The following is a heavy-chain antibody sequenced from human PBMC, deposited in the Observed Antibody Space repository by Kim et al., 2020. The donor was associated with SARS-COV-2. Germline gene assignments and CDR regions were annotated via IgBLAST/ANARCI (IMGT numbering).Heavy chain of an antibody. D-gene: IGHD3-3*01. Sequence: GGSLRLSCAASGFTFSSYGMHWVRQAPGKGLEWVAVIWYDGSNKYYADSVKGRFTISRDNSKNTLYLQMNSLRAEDTAVYYCARDIAYYDFWSGYTYYYYGMDVWGQGTTVTVSS. CDR2: IWYDGSNK. CDR3: ARDIAYYDFWSGYTYYYYGMDV. J-gene: IGHJ6*02. V-gene: IGHV3-33*01. CDR1: GFTFSSYG.